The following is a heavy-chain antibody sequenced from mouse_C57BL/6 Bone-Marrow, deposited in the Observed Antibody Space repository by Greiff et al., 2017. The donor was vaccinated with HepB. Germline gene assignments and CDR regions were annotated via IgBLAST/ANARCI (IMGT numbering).Heavy chain of an antibody. CDR1: GYTFTSYW. V-gene: IGHV1-69*01. D-gene: IGHD3-3*01. Sequence: QVQLQQPGAELVMPGASVKLSCKASGYTFTSYWMHWVKQRPGQGLEWIGEIDPSDSYTNYNQKFKGKATLTVDTSSSTAYMQLSSLTSEDSAVYYCERGGLGGAYWGQGTLVTVSA. J-gene: IGHJ3*01. CDR3: ERGGLGGAY. CDR2: IDPSDSYT.